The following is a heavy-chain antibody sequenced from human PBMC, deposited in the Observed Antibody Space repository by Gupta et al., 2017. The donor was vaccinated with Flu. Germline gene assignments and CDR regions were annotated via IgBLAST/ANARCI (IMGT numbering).Heavy chain of an antibody. J-gene: IGHJ4*02. D-gene: IGHD5-18*01. CDR3: AKRGYSYGNYYFDY. V-gene: IGHV3-23*01. Sequence: RQAPGEGLEWVSAISGSRGSTYYADSVKGRFTISRDNSKNTLYLQMNSLRAEDTAVYYCAKRGYSYGNYYFDYWGQGTLVTVSS. CDR2: ISGSRGST.